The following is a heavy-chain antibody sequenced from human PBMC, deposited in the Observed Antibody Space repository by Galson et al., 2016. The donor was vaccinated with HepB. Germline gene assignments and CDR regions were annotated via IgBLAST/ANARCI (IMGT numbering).Heavy chain of an antibody. CDR2: INHSGST. D-gene: IGHD3-10*01. Sequence: TLSLTCAVYGGSFSGYYWSWIRQPPGKGLEWIGEINHSGSTNYNPSLKSRVTISVDTSKNQFSLKLSSVTAADTAVYYCARKAGAFGYCGQGTLVTVSS. CDR3: ARKAGAFGY. CDR1: GGSFSGYY. J-gene: IGHJ4*02. V-gene: IGHV4-34*01.